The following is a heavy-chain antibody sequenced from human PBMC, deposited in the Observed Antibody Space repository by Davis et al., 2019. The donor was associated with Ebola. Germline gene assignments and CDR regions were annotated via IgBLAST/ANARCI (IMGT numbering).Heavy chain of an antibody. D-gene: IGHD6-13*01. CDR1: GGSISSYY. CDR3: ARDVRIAAAGTSYYYGMDV. J-gene: IGHJ6*02. Sequence: SETLSLTCVVYGGSISSYYWSWIRQPPGKGLEWIGYIYYSGSTNYNPSLKSRVTISVDTSKNQFSLKLSSVTAADTAVYYCARDVRIAAAGTSYYYGMDVWGQGTTVTVSS. CDR2: IYYSGST. V-gene: IGHV4-59*01.